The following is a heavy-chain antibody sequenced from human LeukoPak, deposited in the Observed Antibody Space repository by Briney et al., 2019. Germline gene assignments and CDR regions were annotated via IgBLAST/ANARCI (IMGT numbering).Heavy chain of an antibody. J-gene: IGHJ4*02. V-gene: IGHV3-66*01. CDR3: ATSLLLWFGELTPS. Sequence: GGSLRLSCAASGFTVSSNYMSWVRQAPGKGLEWVSVIYSGGSTYYADSVKGRFTISRDNSKNTLYLQMNSPRAEDTAVYYCATSLLLWFGELTPSWGQGTLVTVSS. CDR2: IYSGGST. D-gene: IGHD3-10*01. CDR1: GFTVSSNY.